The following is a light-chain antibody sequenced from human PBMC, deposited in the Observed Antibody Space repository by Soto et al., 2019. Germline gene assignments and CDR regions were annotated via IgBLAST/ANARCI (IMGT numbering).Light chain of an antibody. Sequence: DIQMTQSPSTLSASVGDRVTITCRASQSISSWLAWYQQKPGKAPKLLIYKASTLESEVPSRFSGSESGTEFTLTISSLQPDDFATYYCQQYNSYLFSFGPGTKVDIK. V-gene: IGKV1-5*03. CDR1: QSISSW. CDR3: QQYNSYLFS. J-gene: IGKJ3*01. CDR2: KAS.